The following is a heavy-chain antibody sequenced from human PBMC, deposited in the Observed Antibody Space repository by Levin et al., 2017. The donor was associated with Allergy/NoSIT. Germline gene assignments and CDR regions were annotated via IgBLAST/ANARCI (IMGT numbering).Heavy chain of an antibody. D-gene: IGHD4-17*01. Sequence: ASVKVSCKVSGYTLTELSMHWVRQAPGKGLEWMGGFDPEDGETIYAQKFQGRVTMTEDTSTDTAYMELSSLRSEDTAVYYCATGDGDLHKGTFDYWGQGTLVTVSS. CDR1: GYTLTELS. CDR2: FDPEDGET. CDR3: ATGDGDLHKGTFDY. J-gene: IGHJ4*02. V-gene: IGHV1-24*01.